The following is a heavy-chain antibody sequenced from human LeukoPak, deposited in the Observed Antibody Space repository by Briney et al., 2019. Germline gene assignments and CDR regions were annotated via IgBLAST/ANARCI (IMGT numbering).Heavy chain of an antibody. J-gene: IGHJ4*02. CDR1: VYTFTSYD. Sequence: ASVKVSCKASVYTFTSYDINWVRQATGQGLEWMGWMNPNSGNTGYAQKFQGRVTMTRNTSISTAYMELSSLRSEDTAVYYCARLYDSSGYRQHHFDYWGQGTLVTVSS. V-gene: IGHV1-8*01. D-gene: IGHD3-22*01. CDR3: ARLYDSSGYRQHHFDY. CDR2: MNPNSGNT.